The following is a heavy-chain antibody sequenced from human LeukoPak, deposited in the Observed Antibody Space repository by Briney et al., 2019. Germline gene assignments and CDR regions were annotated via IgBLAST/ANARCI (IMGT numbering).Heavy chain of an antibody. Sequence: SETLSLTCTVSGGSISSYYWSWIRQPPGKGLEWIGYIYYSGSTKYNPSLKSRVTISVDTSKNQFSLKLSSVTAADTAVYYCARDNYDYVWGSYRYLDYWGQGTLVTVSS. CDR2: IYYSGST. V-gene: IGHV4-59*01. D-gene: IGHD3-16*02. CDR1: GGSISSYY. CDR3: ARDNYDYVWGSYRYLDY. J-gene: IGHJ4*02.